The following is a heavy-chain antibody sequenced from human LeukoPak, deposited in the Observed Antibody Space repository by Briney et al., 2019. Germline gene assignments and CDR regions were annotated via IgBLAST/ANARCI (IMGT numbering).Heavy chain of an antibody. CDR3: AREEYSSSCDY. CDR2: ISSSGSTI. J-gene: IGHJ4*02. CDR1: GFTFSSYE. D-gene: IGHD6-13*01. Sequence: GGSLRLSCAASGFTFSSYEMNWVRQAPGKGLEWVSYISSSGSTIYYADSVKGRFTISRDNAKNSLYLQMNSLRAEDTAVYYCAREEYSSSCDYWGQGTLVTVSS. V-gene: IGHV3-48*03.